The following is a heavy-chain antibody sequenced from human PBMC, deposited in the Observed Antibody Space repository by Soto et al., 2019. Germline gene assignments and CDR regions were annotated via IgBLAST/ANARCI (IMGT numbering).Heavy chain of an antibody. CDR2: IFSDSST. D-gene: IGHD3-22*01. Sequence: EVQLVETGGDLVQPGGSLRLSCEASGVTVSSHYMSWVRQAPGKGLEWVSVIFSDSSTYYGDSVKGRFTISRDNSKNTLFLQVNRLETEDTAVYYCASHYYDSSGYSHDAFDIWGQGTMVTVSS. V-gene: IGHV3-53*02. J-gene: IGHJ3*02. CDR3: ASHYYDSSGYSHDAFDI. CDR1: GVTVSSHY.